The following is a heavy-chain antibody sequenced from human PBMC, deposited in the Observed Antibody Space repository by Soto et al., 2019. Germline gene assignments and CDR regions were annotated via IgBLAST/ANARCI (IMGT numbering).Heavy chain of an antibody. CDR1: GGTFSSYA. D-gene: IGHD5-12*01. CDR2: IIPIFGTA. Sequence: QVQLVQSGAEVKKPGSSVKVSCKASGGTFSSYAISWVRQAPGQGLEWMGGIIPIFGTANYAQKFQGRVTITADESTSTAYMELSSLRSEDTAVYYCARDQDSGYVITLLYFDNVDVWGQGTTVTVSS. J-gene: IGHJ6*02. CDR3: ARDQDSGYVITLLYFDNVDV. V-gene: IGHV1-69*12.